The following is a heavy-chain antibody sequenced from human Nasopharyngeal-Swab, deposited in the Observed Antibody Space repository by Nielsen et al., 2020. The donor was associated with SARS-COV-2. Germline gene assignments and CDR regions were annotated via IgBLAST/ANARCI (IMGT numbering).Heavy chain of an antibody. Sequence: GESLKISCQGSGYSFTRYWIGWVRQMPGKGREWMGIIYPGDSDTRYSPSFQGQVTISADKSISTAYLQWSSLKASDTAMYYCARHKYYYYYGMDVWGQGTTVTVSS. V-gene: IGHV5-51*01. CDR1: GYSFTRYW. CDR2: IYPGDSDT. J-gene: IGHJ6*02. CDR3: ARHKYYYYYGMDV.